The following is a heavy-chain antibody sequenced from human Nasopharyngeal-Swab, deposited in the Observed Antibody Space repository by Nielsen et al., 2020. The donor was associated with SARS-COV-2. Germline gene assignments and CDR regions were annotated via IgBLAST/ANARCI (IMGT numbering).Heavy chain of an antibody. D-gene: IGHD2-2*01. Sequence: GSLRLSCAASGFTFSSYSMNWVRQAPGKGLEWVSSISSSSSYIYYADSVKGRFTISRDNAKNSLYLQMNSLRAEDTAVYYCARNPTTCSTSCYFYYYMDVWGKGTTVTVSS. J-gene: IGHJ6*03. CDR1: GFTFSSYS. CDR3: ARNPTTCSTSCYFYYYMDV. V-gene: IGHV3-21*01. CDR2: ISSSSSYI.